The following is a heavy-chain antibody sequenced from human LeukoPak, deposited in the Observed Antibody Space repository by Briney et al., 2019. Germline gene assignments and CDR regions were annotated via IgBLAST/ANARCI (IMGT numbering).Heavy chain of an antibody. Sequence: ASVKVSCKASGGTFSSYAISWVRRAPGQGLEWMGGIIPIFGTASYAQKFQGRVTITADESTSTAYMELSSLRSEDTAVYYCARDSVEESPAAIVWYYYYGMDVWGQGTTVTVSS. CDR3: ARDSVEESPAAIVWYYYYGMDV. CDR2: IIPIFGTA. V-gene: IGHV1-69*01. CDR1: GGTFSSYA. J-gene: IGHJ6*02. D-gene: IGHD2-2*02.